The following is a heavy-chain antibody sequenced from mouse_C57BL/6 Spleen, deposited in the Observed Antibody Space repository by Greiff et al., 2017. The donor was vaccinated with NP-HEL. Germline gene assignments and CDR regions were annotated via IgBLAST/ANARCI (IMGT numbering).Heavy chain of an antibody. J-gene: IGHJ1*03. CDR1: GFTFTDYY. Sequence: EVQLVESGGGLVQPGGSLSLSCAASGFTFTDYYMSWVRQPPGKALEWLGFIRNKANGYTTEYSASVKGRFTISRDNSQSILYLQMNALRAADSATYYCARRDYGSREYFDVWGTGTTVTVSS. D-gene: IGHD1-1*01. CDR2: IRNKANGYTT. CDR3: ARRDYGSREYFDV. V-gene: IGHV7-3*01.